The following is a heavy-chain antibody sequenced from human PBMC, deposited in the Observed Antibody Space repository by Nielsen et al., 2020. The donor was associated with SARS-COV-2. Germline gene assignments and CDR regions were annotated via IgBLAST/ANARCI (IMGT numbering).Heavy chain of an antibody. J-gene: IGHJ4*02. V-gene: IGHV3-66*04. CDR2: IYSGGST. CDR1: GFTVSSNY. CDR3: AKLGIAAAVDY. D-gene: IGHD6-13*01. Sequence: GESLKISCAASGFTVSSNYMSWVRQAPGKGLEWVSVIYSGGSTYYADSVKGRFTISRDNSKNTLYLQMNSLRAEDTAVYYCAKLGIAAAVDYWGQGTLVTVSS.